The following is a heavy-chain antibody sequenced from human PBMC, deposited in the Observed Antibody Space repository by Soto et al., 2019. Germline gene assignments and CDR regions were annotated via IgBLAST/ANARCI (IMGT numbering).Heavy chain of an antibody. V-gene: IGHV3-48*01. D-gene: IGHD2-2*01. J-gene: IGHJ4*02. CDR3: ARGSGTSRDYFDY. Sequence: GGSLRLSCAASGFTFSSYGMHWVRQAPGKGLEWVAVISSNSSNIYYADSVKGRFTISRDNAKNSLYLQMNSLRAEDTAVYYCARGSGTSRDYFDYWGQGTLVTVSS. CDR1: GFTFSSYG. CDR2: ISSNSSNI.